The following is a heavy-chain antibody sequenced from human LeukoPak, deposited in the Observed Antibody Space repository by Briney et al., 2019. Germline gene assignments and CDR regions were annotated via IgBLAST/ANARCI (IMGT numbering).Heavy chain of an antibody. J-gene: IGHJ4*02. V-gene: IGHV3-74*01. CDR3: AITATEGY. CDR2: INSDGTNT. Sequence: PGGSLRLSCAASGFTFSNYWMHWVRQAPGKGLVWASHINSDGTNTDYADSVKGRFVISRDNAKNTLFLQMNSLRAEDTAVYYCAITATEGYWGQGTLVTVSS. CDR1: GFTFSNYW. D-gene: IGHD1-20*01.